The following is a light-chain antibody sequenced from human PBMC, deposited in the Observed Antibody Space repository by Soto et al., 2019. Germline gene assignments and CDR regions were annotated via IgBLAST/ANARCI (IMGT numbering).Light chain of an antibody. CDR3: QQSYSAPPWT. J-gene: IGKJ1*01. CDR2: LGS. Sequence: DIVMTQSPLSLPVTPGEPASISCRSSQSLLHSNGYNYLDWYLQKPGQSPQLLIYLGSNRASGVPDRFSGSGSGTDFTLTISSLRLDDIATYFCQQSYSAPPWTFGQGTKVDIK. V-gene: IGKV2-28*01. CDR1: QSLLHSNGYNY.